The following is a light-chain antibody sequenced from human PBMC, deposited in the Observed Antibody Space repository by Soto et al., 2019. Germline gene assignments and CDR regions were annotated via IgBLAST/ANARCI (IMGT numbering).Light chain of an antibody. CDR2: DAS. Sequence: EIVLTQSPATMSLSPGERATLSCRASQSVSSYLAWYQQNPGQAPRLLIYDASNRATCIPARFSGSGSGTDFTLTISSLEPEDFAVYYCHQRSNWPLTFGGGTKVEIK. J-gene: IGKJ4*01. CDR1: QSVSSY. CDR3: HQRSNWPLT. V-gene: IGKV3-11*01.